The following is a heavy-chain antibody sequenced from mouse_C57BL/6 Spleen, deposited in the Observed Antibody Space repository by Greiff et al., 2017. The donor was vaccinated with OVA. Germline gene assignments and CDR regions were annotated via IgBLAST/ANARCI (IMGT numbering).Heavy chain of an antibody. V-gene: IGHV10-1*01. CDR2: IRSKSNNYAT. D-gene: IGHD1-1*01. Sequence: EVQRVESGGGLVQPKGSLKLSCAASGFSFTTYAMNWVRQAPGKGLEWVARIRSKSNNYATYYADSVKDRFTISRDDSESMLYLQMNNLKTEATAMYYCVRGTTWAMDYWGQGTSVTVSS. J-gene: IGHJ4*01. CDR3: VRGTTWAMDY. CDR1: GFSFTTYA.